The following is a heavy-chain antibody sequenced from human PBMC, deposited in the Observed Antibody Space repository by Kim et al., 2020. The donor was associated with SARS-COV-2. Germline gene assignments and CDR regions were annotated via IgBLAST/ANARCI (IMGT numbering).Heavy chain of an antibody. V-gene: IGHV3-23*01. Sequence: GGSLRLSCAASGFIFSNYAMNWVRQAPGKGLEWVAVISDRGGSTNYADSVRGRFTISRDNSKNTLYLQMSSLRAEDTAVYFCARDSPWGISMIPGVNVKYNGMDVWGQGTTVTVSS. CDR2: ISDRGGST. D-gene: IGHD3-3*02. J-gene: IGHJ6*02. CDR3: ARDSPWGISMIPGVNVKYNGMDV. CDR1: GFIFSNYA.